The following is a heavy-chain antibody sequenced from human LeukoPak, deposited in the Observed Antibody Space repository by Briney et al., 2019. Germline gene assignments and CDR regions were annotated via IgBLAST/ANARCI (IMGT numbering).Heavy chain of an antibody. CDR1: GGSISSGDYY. V-gene: IGHV4-30-4*01. Sequence: SETLSLTCTVSGGSISSGDYYWSWIRQPPGKGLEWIGYIYYGGSTYYNPSLKSRVTISVDTSKNQFSLKLSSVTAADTAVYYCARGGGGSLQFDYWGQGTLVTVSS. D-gene: IGHD1-26*01. CDR2: IYYGGST. J-gene: IGHJ4*02. CDR3: ARGGGGSLQFDY.